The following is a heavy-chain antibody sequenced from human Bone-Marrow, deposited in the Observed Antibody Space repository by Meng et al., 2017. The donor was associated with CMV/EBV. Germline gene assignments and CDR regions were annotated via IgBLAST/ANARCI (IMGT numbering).Heavy chain of an antibody. CDR3: ARSYTNYYYGMDV. J-gene: IGHJ6*02. CDR1: GYRFTTYW. V-gene: IGHV5-51*01. D-gene: IGHD3-10*01. CDR2: IYPGDSNT. Sequence: GESLKISCRGSGYRFTTYWNSWVRQIPGKGLEWMAIIYPGDSNTRYGPSFQGQVTISADRSTSTAYLQWSSLKASDTAVYYCARSYTNYYYGMDVWGQGTTVTVSS.